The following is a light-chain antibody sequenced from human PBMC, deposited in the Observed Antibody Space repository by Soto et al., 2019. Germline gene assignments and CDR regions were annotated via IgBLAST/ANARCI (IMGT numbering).Light chain of an antibody. J-gene: IGLJ1*01. CDR3: SSYTSSSTPYV. CDR1: RSEVGGYNY. V-gene: IGLV2-14*01. CDR2: DVT. Sequence: QSVLTQPASLSGAPGQSITISCTGTRSEVGGYNYVSWYQQHPVKAPKLMIYDVTNRPSGVSDRFSGSKSGNTASLTISGLQAEDEADYYCSSYTSSSTPYVFGTGTKVTVL.